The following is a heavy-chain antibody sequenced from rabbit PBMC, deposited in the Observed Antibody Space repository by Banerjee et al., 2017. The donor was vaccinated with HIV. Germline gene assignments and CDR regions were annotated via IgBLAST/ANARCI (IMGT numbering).Heavy chain of an antibody. D-gene: IGHD4-1*01. J-gene: IGHJ3*01. CDR1: GFSFSNKYV. CDR3: ARNLAVFIVWNFDW. CDR2: INTSSGNP. V-gene: IGHV1S45*01. Sequence: QEQLVEYGGDLVQPEGSLTLTCTASGFSFSNKYVMCWVRQAPGKGLEWIACINTSSGNPVYAPWAKGRFTTSKPSSTTVARQRPILPAADPATYSCARNLAVFIVWNFDWGGQGPLV.